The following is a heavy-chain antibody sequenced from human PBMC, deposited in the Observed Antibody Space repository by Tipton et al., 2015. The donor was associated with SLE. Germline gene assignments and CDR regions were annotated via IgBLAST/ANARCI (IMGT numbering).Heavy chain of an antibody. CDR2: IWYDGSNQ. J-gene: IGHJ4*02. Sequence: SLRLSCAASGFTFSSYGMHWVRQAPGKGLEWVALIWYDGSNQFYADSVKGRFTISRDISKNTLYLQMNSLKAEDTAVYYCAKDLGGQWLSQIFDCWGQGTLVAVSS. CDR3: AKDLGGQWLSQIFDC. CDR1: GFTFSSYG. V-gene: IGHV3-33*06. D-gene: IGHD3-22*01.